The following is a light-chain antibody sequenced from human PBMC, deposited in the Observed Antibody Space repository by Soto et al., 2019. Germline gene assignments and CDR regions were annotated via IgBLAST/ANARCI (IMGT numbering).Light chain of an antibody. Sequence: DIVMTQSPATLSVAPGERVTFSCRASQGVSRKLAWYQHKPGQAPRLLISGASTGATGIPERFSGSGSGTDFTLTIGRLEPQDSAMYYCQQYVISVTFGQGTRLEIK. CDR1: QGVSRK. V-gene: IGKV3D-15*01. J-gene: IGKJ5*01. CDR2: GAS. CDR3: QQYVISVT.